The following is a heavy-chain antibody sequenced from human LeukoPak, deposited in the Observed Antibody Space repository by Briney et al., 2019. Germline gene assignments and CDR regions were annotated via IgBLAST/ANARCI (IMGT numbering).Heavy chain of an antibody. CDR3: ARVGYSSGWSHFDL. J-gene: IGHJ2*01. D-gene: IGHD6-19*01. CDR1: GGSISSHY. CDR2: IFYSGST. V-gene: IGHV4-59*11. Sequence: SETLSLTCTVSGGSISSHYWSWIRQPPGKGLEWIAYIFYSGSTNYNPSLKNRVTISVDTSKNQFSLKLRSVTAADTAVYYCARVGYSSGWSHFDLWGRGTLVSVSS.